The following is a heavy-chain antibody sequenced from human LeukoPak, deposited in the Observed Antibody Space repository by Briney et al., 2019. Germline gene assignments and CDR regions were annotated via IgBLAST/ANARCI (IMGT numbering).Heavy chain of an antibody. Sequence: AASVKVSCKASGYTFTSYDINWVRQATGQGLEWMGWMNPNSGNTGYAQKFQGRVTMTRNTSISTAYMELSSLRSEDTAVYYCARKARIAAAGLGRNWFDPWGQGTLVTVSS. J-gene: IGHJ5*02. V-gene: IGHV1-8*01. CDR2: MNPNSGNT. D-gene: IGHD6-13*01. CDR3: ARKARIAAAGLGRNWFDP. CDR1: GYTFTSYD.